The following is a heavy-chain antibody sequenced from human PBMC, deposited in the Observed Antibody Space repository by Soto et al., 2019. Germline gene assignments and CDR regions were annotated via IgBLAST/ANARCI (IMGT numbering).Heavy chain of an antibody. V-gene: IGHV1-69*06. Sequence: SVKVSCKASGGTFSTYAIDWVRQAPGQGLEWMGGIIPLFGTAKYAQNFQGRITITADTSISTAYMELTRLRSDDTAIYYCAKARAVRLEVCDSWGQGALVTVSS. D-gene: IGHD6-19*01. CDR2: IIPLFGTA. J-gene: IGHJ4*02. CDR1: GGTFSTYA. CDR3: AKARAVRLEVCDS.